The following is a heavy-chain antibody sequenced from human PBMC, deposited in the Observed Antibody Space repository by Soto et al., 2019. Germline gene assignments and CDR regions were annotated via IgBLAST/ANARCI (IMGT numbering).Heavy chain of an antibody. J-gene: IGHJ5*02. D-gene: IGHD3-16*02. Sequence: ASVKVSCKASGYTFTSYAMHWVRQAPGQRLEWMGWINAGNGNTKYSQKFQGRVTITRDTSASTAYMELSSLRSEDTAVYYCARSPFIFTAWFHPWGQGTLVTVSS. CDR2: INAGNGNT. V-gene: IGHV1-3*01. CDR3: ARSPFIFTAWFHP. CDR1: GYTFTSYA.